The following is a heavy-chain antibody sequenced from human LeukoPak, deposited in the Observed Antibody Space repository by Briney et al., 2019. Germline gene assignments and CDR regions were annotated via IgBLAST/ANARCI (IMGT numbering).Heavy chain of an antibody. J-gene: IGHJ4*02. CDR3: ASTTEK. V-gene: IGHV3-7*01. CDR2: IKEDGSEK. CDR1: GYTFSSYG. Sequence: PGRSLRLSCAASGYTFSSYGMHWVRQAPGKGLEWVANIKEDGSEKYYVDSVKGRFTISRDNAKNSLYLQMNSVRVEDTAVYYCASTTEKWGQGTLVTVS. D-gene: IGHD4-17*01.